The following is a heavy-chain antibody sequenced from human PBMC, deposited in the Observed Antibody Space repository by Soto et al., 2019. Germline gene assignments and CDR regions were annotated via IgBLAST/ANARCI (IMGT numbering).Heavy chain of an antibody. Sequence: ASVKVSCKASGGTFSSYAISWVRQAPGQGLEWMGGIIPILGIANYAQKFQGRVTITADKSTSTAYMELSSLRSEDTAVYYCARGGYYGAGSYYNYYYDGMDVWGQGTTVTVSS. J-gene: IGHJ6*02. CDR3: ARGGYYGAGSYYNYYYDGMDV. CDR2: IIPILGIA. D-gene: IGHD3-10*01. CDR1: GGTFSSYA. V-gene: IGHV1-69*10.